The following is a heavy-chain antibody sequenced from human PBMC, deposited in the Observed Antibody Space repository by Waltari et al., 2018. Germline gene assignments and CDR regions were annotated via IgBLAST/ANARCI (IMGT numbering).Heavy chain of an antibody. CDR1: AFSVSSND. CDR3: ARDKGVEPTTRFDY. D-gene: IGHD1-26*01. J-gene: IGHJ4*02. CDR2: VTSDDKT. V-gene: IGHV3-53*01. Sequence: EVQLVESGGGLIQPGGSLSLSCAASAFSVSSNDMTWVRQAPGKVLEWLSIVTSDDKTYYSDSVKGRFTISRDNSKNTLYLEMSSLTAEDTAVYYCARDKGVEPTTRFDYWGQGTLVTVSS.